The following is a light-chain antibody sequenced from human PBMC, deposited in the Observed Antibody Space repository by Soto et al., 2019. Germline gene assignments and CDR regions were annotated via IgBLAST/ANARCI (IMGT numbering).Light chain of an antibody. J-gene: IGLJ2*01. CDR3: QTWGTEIVV. CDR2: LNSDGSH. V-gene: IGLV4-69*01. Sequence: QPVLTQSPSASASLGASVKLTCTLSSGHSSYAIAWHQQQPEKGPRYLMKLNSDGSHSKGDGIPDRFSGSSSGAERYLTISSLQSEDEADYYCQTWGTEIVVFGGGTKLTVL. CDR1: SGHSSYA.